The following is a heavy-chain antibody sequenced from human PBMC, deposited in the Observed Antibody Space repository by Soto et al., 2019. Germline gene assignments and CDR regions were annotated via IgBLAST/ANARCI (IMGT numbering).Heavy chain of an antibody. D-gene: IGHD6-19*01. J-gene: IGHJ4*02. CDR1: GYTFTSYD. CDR2: MNTNTGTT. V-gene: IGHV1-8*01. Sequence: QVQLVQPGAEVKKPGASVKVYCKASGYTFTSYDINWVRQATGQGLEWMGWMNTNTGTTGYAQNFQGGVTMTKNAAMTTAYMELSSLRSEATDVYSCAEERAVGGCDKWCQGSLVTGSS. CDR3: AEERAVGGCDK.